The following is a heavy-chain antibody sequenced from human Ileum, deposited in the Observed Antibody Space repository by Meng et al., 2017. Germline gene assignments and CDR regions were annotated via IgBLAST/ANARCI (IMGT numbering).Heavy chain of an antibody. Sequence: GESLKISCAASGFTWSNCAMSWVRQAPGQGLEWVSTITSDGSFTNYAGSVKGRFTISRDISKNSLYLQMHSLRAEDTAVYYCAKKTAGSGYQPFDSWGQGTRVTVSS. CDR1: GFTWSNCA. V-gene: IGHV3-23*01. CDR3: AKKTAGSGYQPFDS. CDR2: ITSDGSFT. J-gene: IGHJ4*02. D-gene: IGHD3-22*01.